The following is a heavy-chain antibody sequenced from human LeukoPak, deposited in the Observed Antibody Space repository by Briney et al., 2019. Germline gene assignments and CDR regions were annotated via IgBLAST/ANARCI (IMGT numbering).Heavy chain of an antibody. CDR1: GFAFRNYG. CDR3: ANDDARGFGEPSPYDY. V-gene: IGHV3-30*18. Sequence: PGRSLRLSCVASGFAFRNYGMHWVRQAPGKGLEWVAVISYDGINTHYADSVKGRFTISKDNSKNTLYLRLNTLRPEDTAVYYCANDDARGFGEPSPYDYWGQGTRVIVSS. J-gene: IGHJ4*02. CDR2: ISYDGINT. D-gene: IGHD3-10*01.